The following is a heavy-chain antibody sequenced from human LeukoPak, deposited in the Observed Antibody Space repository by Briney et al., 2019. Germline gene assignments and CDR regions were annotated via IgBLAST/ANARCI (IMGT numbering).Heavy chain of an antibody. CDR3: ARSYGSTGYYVDY. J-gene: IGHJ4*02. CDR2: IYHSGST. CDR1: GYSISSGYY. V-gene: IGHV4-38-2*01. D-gene: IGHD3-22*01. Sequence: PSETLSLTCAVSGYSISSGYYWGWIRHPPGKGLEWIGSIYHSGSTYYNPSLKSRVTISVDTSKTQFSLKLSSVTAADTAVYYCARSYGSTGYYVDYWGQGTLVTVSS.